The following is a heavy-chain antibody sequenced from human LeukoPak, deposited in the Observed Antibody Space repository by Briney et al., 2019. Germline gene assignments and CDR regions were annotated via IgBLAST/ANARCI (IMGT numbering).Heavy chain of an antibody. V-gene: IGHV3-30*18. D-gene: IGHD3-10*01. CDR3: AKDPYYYGSGSPRHFDY. CDR2: ISYDGSNK. J-gene: IGHJ4*02. Sequence: GGSLRLSCAASGFTFSNYGMHWVRQAPGKGLEWVALISYDGSNKYYADSVKGRFTISRDNSKNTLYLQMNSLITEDTAVYYCAKDPYYYGSGSPRHFDYWGQGTLVSVSS. CDR1: GFTFSNYG.